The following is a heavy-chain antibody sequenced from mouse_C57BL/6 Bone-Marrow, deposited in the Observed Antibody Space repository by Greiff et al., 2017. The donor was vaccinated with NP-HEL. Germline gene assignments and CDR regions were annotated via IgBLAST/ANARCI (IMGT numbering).Heavy chain of an antibody. CDR1: GYAFSSYW. CDR3: ARGYYGSDYFDY. Sequence: QVQLQQSGAELVKPGASVKISCKASGYAFSSYWMNWVKQRPGKGLEWIGQIYPGDGDTNYNGKFKGKATLTADKSSSTAYMQLSSLTSEDSAVYFCARGYYGSDYFDYWGQGTTLTVSS. V-gene: IGHV1-80*01. J-gene: IGHJ2*01. CDR2: IYPGDGDT. D-gene: IGHD1-1*01.